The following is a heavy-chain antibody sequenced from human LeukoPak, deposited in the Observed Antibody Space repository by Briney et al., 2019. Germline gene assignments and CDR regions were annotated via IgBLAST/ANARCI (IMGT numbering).Heavy chain of an antibody. CDR2: IYPGDSDT. CDR1: GYSFTSYW. D-gene: IGHD4-11*01. CDR3: ARLAPYSNYPEY. J-gene: IGHJ4*02. Sequence: GESLKISCKGSGYSFTSYWIGWVRQIPGKGLEWMGIIYPGDSDTRYSPSFQGQVTIPADKSISTAYLQWSSLKASDNAMYYCARLAPYSNYPEYWGQGTLVTVSS. V-gene: IGHV5-51*01.